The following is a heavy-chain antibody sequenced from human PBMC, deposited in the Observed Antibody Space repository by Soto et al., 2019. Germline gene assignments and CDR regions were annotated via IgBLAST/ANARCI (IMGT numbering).Heavy chain of an antibody. V-gene: IGHV3-30*18. CDR1: GFTFSSYG. CDR3: ANDLPPGRRGAVAGTTPDY. J-gene: IGHJ4*02. CDR2: ISYDGSNK. Sequence: QVQLVESGGGVVQPGRSLRLSCAASGFTFSSYGMHWVRQAPGKGLEWVAGISYDGSNKYYADSVKGRFTISRDDSKNTLYLQMNSLRGEDTAVYYCANDLPPGRRGAVAGTTPDYWGQGTLVTVSS. D-gene: IGHD6-19*01.